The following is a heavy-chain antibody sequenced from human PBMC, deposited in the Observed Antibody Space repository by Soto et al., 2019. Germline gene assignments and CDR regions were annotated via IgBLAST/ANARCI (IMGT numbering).Heavy chain of an antibody. V-gene: IGHV1-18*01. D-gene: IGHD2-2*01. CDR1: GYTFTSYG. CDR3: ARDHCSSTSCYFYYYMDV. CDR2: ISAYNGNT. J-gene: IGHJ6*03. Sequence: QVQPVQSGAEVKKPGASVKVSCKASGYTFTSYGISWVRQAPGQGLEWMGWISAYNGNTNYAQKLQGRVTMTTDTSTSTAYMELRSLRSDDTAVYYCARDHCSSTSCYFYYYMDVWGKGTTVTVSS.